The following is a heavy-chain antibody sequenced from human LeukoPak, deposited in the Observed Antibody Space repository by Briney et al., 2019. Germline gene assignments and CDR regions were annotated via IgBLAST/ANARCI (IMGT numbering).Heavy chain of an antibody. J-gene: IGHJ4*02. D-gene: IGHD3-22*01. CDR3: ARGSYYYDSSGYYYEGYSDY. CDR1: GFTFSSYD. CDR2: IGTAGDT. Sequence: GGSLRLSCAASGFTFSSYDMHWVRQATGKGLEWVSAIGTAGDTYYPGSVKGRFTISRENAKNSLYLQMNSLRAGDAAVYYCARGSYYYDSSGYYYEGYSDYWGQGTLVTVSS. V-gene: IGHV3-13*01.